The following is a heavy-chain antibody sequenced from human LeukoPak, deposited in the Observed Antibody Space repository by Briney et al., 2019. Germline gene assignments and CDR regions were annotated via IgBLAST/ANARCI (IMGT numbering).Heavy chain of an antibody. CDR3: ARDLPYSGRYGDY. Sequence: ASVKVSCKASGGTFSSYAISWVRQAPGQGLEWLGWISAYNNNANYAQKLQGRLILTTDTSTNTAYMELRSLRSDDTAVYYCARDLPYSGRYGDYWGQGTLVTVSS. V-gene: IGHV1-18*01. D-gene: IGHD1-26*01. CDR1: GGTFSSYA. CDR2: ISAYNNNA. J-gene: IGHJ4*02.